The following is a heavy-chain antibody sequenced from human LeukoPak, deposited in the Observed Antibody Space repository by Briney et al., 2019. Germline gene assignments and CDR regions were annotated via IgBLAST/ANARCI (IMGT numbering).Heavy chain of an antibody. CDR1: GGSFSGYY. J-gene: IGHJ6*03. Sequence: SETLSLTCAVYGGSFSGYYWSWIRQPPGKGLEWIGEINHSGSTNYNPSLKSRVTISVDTSKNQFSLKLSSVTAAGTAVYYCARGPPGVYTYYYYYYMDVWGKGTTVTVSS. CDR2: INHSGST. D-gene: IGHD2-8*01. CDR3: ARGPPGVYTYYYYYYMDV. V-gene: IGHV4-34*01.